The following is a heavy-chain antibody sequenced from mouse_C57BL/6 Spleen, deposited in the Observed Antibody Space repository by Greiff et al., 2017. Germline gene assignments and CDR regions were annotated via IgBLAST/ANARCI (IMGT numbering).Heavy chain of an antibody. Sequence: QVQLQQPGAELVKPGASVKMSCKASGYTFTSYWITWVKQRPGQGLEWIGDIYPGSGSTNYNEKFKSKATLTVDTSSSTAYMQLSSLTSEDSAVYYCARSGLRFYYAMDYWGQGTSVTVSS. CDR3: ARSGLRFYYAMDY. CDR1: GYTFTSYW. D-gene: IGHD1-1*01. CDR2: IYPGSGST. V-gene: IGHV1-55*01. J-gene: IGHJ4*01.